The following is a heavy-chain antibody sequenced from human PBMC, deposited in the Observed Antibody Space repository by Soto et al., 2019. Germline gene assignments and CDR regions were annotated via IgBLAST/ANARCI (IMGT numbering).Heavy chain of an antibody. CDR2: IYYSGST. J-gene: IGHJ6*03. D-gene: IGHD2-2*01. CDR3: ARYLCSTTSCYMDV. V-gene: IGHV4-59*01. Sequence: PSETLSLTCTVSGGSISTYYWSWIRQPPEKGLGWIGYIYYSGSTNYNPSLKSRVIISVDTSKNQFSLKLSSVTAADTAVYYCARYLCSTTSCYMDVWGKGTTVTVSS. CDR1: GGSISTYY.